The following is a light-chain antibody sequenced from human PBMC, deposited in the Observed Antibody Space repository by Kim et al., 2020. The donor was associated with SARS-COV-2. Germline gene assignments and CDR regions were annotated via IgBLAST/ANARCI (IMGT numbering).Light chain of an antibody. Sequence: ASVGDRVTITCRASQDIANSLAWYQQKPGKVPNLLIYAASTWQSGVPSRFSGSGSGTQFTLTIGSLQTEDGATYYCQKYNSAPWTFGPGTKVEIK. CDR2: AAS. CDR1: QDIANS. CDR3: QKYNSAPWT. V-gene: IGKV1-27*01. J-gene: IGKJ1*01.